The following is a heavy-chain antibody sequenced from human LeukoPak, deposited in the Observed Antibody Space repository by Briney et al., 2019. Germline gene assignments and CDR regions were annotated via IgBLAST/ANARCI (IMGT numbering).Heavy chain of an antibody. CDR3: TRGGSGSYYNTYYNGLDA. J-gene: IGHJ6*02. V-gene: IGHV3-7*01. Sequence: GGSLRLSCEASGFTFGTYWMHWVRQAPGKGLEWVANIKQDGSEEYYVDSVKGRFSISRDNTKNSLYLQMDSLRAEDTAVYFCTRGGSGSYYNTYYNGLDAWGQGTKVTVSS. D-gene: IGHD3-10*01. CDR2: IKQDGSEE. CDR1: GFTFGTYW.